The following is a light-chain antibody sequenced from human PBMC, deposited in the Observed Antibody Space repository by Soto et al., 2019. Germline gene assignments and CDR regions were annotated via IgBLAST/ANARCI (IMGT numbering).Light chain of an antibody. CDR2: DAS. J-gene: IGKJ4*01. Sequence: EIVLTQSPATLSLSPGERATLSCRASQSVTTYLAWYQQKPGQAPRLLIYDASNRATGIPARFSGSGSGTDFNLTNTSLEPEDGAVYYCHPCAYCPLTIGGGTEVEIK. CDR1: QSVTTY. V-gene: IGKV3-11*01. CDR3: HPCAYCPLT.